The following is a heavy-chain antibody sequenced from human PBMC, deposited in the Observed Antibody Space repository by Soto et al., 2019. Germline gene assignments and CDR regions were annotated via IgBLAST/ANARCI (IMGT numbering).Heavy chain of an antibody. Sequence: QVQLVQSGAEVEKPGSSVKVCCKASGGTFSSYAISWVRQAPGQGLEWMGGFIPIFGTANYAQKFQGRVTITADESTSTAYMELSSLRSEDTAVYYCARDSTSGSDYFYFDSWSQGTLVTVSS. V-gene: IGHV1-69*01. CDR2: FIPIFGTA. CDR1: GGTFSSYA. D-gene: IGHD1-26*01. CDR3: ARDSTSGSDYFYFDS. J-gene: IGHJ4*02.